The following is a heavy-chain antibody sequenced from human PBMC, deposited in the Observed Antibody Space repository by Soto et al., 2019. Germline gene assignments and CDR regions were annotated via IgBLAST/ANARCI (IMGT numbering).Heavy chain of an antibody. D-gene: IGHD1-20*01. CDR2: INHSGST. V-gene: IGHV4-34*01. CDR3: ARGSWGNWNYYYYGMDV. CDR1: GGSFSGYY. J-gene: IGHJ6*02. Sequence: SXTLSLTCAVYGGSFSGYYWSWIRQPPGKGLEWIGEINHSGSTNYNPSLKSRVTISVDTSKNQFSLKLSSVTAADTAVYYCARGSWGNWNYYYYGMDVWGQGTTVTVSS.